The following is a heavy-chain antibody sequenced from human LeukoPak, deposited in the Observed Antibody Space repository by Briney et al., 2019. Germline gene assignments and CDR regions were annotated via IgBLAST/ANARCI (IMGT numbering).Heavy chain of an antibody. CDR1: GFTFNSYS. V-gene: IGHV3-7*03. CDR2: IKRDGSEK. D-gene: IGHD2-15*01. J-gene: IGHJ4*02. CDR3: AKDLQLGYCSGGSCSEGVY. Sequence: QSGGSLRLSCAASGFTFNSYSMSWVRQAPGKGLEWVANIKRDGSEKYYVDSVKGRFTISRDNSKNTLYLQMNSLRAEDTAVYYCAKDLQLGYCSGGSCSEGVYWGQGTLVTVSS.